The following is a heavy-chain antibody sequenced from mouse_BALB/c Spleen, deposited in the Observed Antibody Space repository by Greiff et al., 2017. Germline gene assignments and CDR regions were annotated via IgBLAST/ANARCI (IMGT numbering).Heavy chain of an antibody. Sequence: EVKLLESGGGLVQPGGSLKLSCAASGFDFSRYWMSWVRQAPGKGLEWIGEINPDSSTINYTPSLKDKFIISRDNAKNTLYLQMSKVRSEDTALYYCARPFYYYGSSYVGYAMDYWGQGTSVTVSS. D-gene: IGHD1-1*01. V-gene: IGHV4-1*02. CDR3: ARPFYYYGSSYVGYAMDY. CDR2: INPDSSTI. CDR1: GFDFSRYW. J-gene: IGHJ4*01.